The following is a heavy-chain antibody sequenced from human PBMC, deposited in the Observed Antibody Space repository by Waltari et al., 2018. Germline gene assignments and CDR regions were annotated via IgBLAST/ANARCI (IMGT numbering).Heavy chain of an antibody. V-gene: IGHV3-33*03. D-gene: IGHD3-10*01. Sequence: QMQLVGSGGGVVQPGTSLRLSCAASGFTFSDYAMHWVRQTPAKGLGWVAFIWNDGSDKKYADTVKGRFTISRDNSKNTLYLQMNSLRAEDTAMYFCAKDRRFYGSGSYSDYWGQGTLVTVSS. CDR1: GFTFSDYA. CDR3: AKDRRFYGSGSYSDY. J-gene: IGHJ4*02. CDR2: IWNDGSDK.